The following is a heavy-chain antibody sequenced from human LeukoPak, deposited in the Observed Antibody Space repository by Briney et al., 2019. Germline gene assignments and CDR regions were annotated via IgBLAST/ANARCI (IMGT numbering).Heavy chain of an antibody. CDR1: GGSISSSSYY. J-gene: IGHJ5*02. V-gene: IGHV4-39*01. Sequence: PSETLSLTCAVSGGSISSSSYYWGWIRQPPGKGLEWIGSIYYSGSTYYNPSLNSRVTISVDTSNNQFSLKLSAVAAADTAVYYCARHRCSERATSTESWFDPWGQGTLVTVSS. D-gene: IGHD2-2*01. CDR3: ARHRCSERATSTESWFDP. CDR2: IYYSGST.